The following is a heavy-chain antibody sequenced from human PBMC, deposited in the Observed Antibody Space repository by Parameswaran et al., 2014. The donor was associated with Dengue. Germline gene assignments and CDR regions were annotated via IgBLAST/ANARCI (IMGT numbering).Heavy chain of an antibody. J-gene: IGHJ6*02. Sequence: WVRQAPGQGLEWMGIINPSGGSTSYAQKFQGRVTMTRDTSTSTVYMELSSLRSEDTAVYYCARGGIVVVPAAIPRSYYYYYGMDVWGQGTTVTVSS. CDR3: ARGGIVVVPAAIPRSYYYYYGMDV. D-gene: IGHD2-2*01. CDR2: INPSGGST. V-gene: IGHV1-46*01.